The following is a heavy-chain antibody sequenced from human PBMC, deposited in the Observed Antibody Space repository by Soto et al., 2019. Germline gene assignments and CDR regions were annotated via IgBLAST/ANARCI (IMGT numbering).Heavy chain of an antibody. D-gene: IGHD3-10*01. CDR3: TRGPRPISTGTGAY. Sequence: GGSLRLSCAASGFTVSSNYMSWVRQSPGKGLVWISRIYNDGTYSDYADSVRGRFTISRDNVNDTLYLQMNNLRAEDSGLYYCTRGPRPISTGTGAYWGQGTQVTSPQ. CDR2: IYNDGTYS. V-gene: IGHV3-74*01. J-gene: IGHJ4*02. CDR1: GFTVSSNY.